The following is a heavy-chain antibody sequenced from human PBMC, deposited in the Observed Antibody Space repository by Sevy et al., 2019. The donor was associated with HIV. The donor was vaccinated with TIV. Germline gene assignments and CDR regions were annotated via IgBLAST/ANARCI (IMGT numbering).Heavy chain of an antibody. Sequence: ASVKVSCKASGYTFTSYDINWVRQATGQGLEWMGWMNPNRGNTGYAQKFQGRVTMTRNTSISTAYMELSSLRSEDTAVYYCARGGYSSSWYGGYYYGMDVWGQGTTVTVSS. CDR1: GYTFTSYD. V-gene: IGHV1-8*01. J-gene: IGHJ6*02. D-gene: IGHD6-13*01. CDR3: ARGGYSSSWYGGYYYGMDV. CDR2: MNPNRGNT.